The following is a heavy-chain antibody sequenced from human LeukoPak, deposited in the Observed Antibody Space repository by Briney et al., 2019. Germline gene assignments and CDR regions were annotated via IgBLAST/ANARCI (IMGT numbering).Heavy chain of an antibody. Sequence: SETLSLTCAVYGGSFSGYYWSWIRQPPGKGLEWIGEINHSGSTNYNPSLKSRVTISVDTSKNQFSLKLSSVTAADTAVYYCARAIGWSDDAFDIWGQGTMVTVSS. J-gene: IGHJ3*02. D-gene: IGHD6-19*01. CDR2: INHSGST. V-gene: IGHV4-34*01. CDR3: ARAIGWSDDAFDI. CDR1: GGSFSGYY.